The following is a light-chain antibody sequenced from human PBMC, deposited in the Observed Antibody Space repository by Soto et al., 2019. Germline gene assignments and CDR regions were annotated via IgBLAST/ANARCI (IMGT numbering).Light chain of an antibody. Sequence: EIVLTQSPGTLSLSPGERATLSCRAIQSVRSSYLAWYQQKPGQAPRLLIYGTSARATGIPATFSGSGSGTEFTLTISSLQSEDFAIYYCQQYDNWPSVTFGGGTKVGIK. CDR1: QSVRSSY. CDR3: QQYDNWPSVT. J-gene: IGKJ4*01. V-gene: IGKV3-15*01. CDR2: GTS.